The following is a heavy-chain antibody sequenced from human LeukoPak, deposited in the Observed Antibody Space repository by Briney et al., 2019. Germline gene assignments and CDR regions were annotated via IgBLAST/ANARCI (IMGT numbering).Heavy chain of an antibody. CDR3: ARVLGYYDSSGYYYLDY. D-gene: IGHD3-22*01. J-gene: IGHJ4*02. Sequence: GGSLRLSCAASGFTFSSYSMNWVRQAPGKGLEWVSSISSSSSYIYYADSVKGRFTISRDNAKNSLYLQMNSLRAEDTAVYYCARVLGYYDSSGYYYLDYWGQGTLVTVSS. CDR2: ISSSSSYI. CDR1: GFTFSSYS. V-gene: IGHV3-21*01.